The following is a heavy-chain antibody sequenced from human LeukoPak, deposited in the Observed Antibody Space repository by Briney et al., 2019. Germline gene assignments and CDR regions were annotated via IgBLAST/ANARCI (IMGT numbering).Heavy chain of an antibody. V-gene: IGHV3-30*18. Sequence: PGRSLRLSCAASGVAFSSYAMHSVPQAPGKGLEWVAVISYDGNSEYYTDSVKGRFTISRDNSKSTLFLQMNSLRAEDTAVYFCAKDCCCSTTSCYVRYFDCWGQGTLVTVSS. CDR3: AKDCCCSTTSCYVRYFDC. D-gene: IGHD2-2*01. CDR1: GVAFSSYA. J-gene: IGHJ4*02. CDR2: ISYDGNSE.